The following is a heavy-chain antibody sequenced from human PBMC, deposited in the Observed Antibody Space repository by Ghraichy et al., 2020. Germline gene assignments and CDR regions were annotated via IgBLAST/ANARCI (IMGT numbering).Heavy chain of an antibody. CDR3: ARDRELGY. Sequence: SETLSLTCTVSGGSISIYFWSWIRQPPGKGLEWIGYIYNSGSTTDYNPSLKSRVTISVDMSKNQFSLKLNSVTAADTAVYYGARDRELGYWGQGTLVTVSS. D-gene: IGHD1-26*01. CDR2: IYNSGST. CDR1: GGSISIYF. V-gene: IGHV4-59*01. J-gene: IGHJ4*02.